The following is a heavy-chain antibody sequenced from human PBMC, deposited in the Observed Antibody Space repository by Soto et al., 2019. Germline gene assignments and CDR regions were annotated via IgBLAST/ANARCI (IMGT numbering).Heavy chain of an antibody. J-gene: IGHJ6*02. CDR2: ISGSGGST. Sequence: PGGSLRLSCAASVFTFSSYAMSLVRQSPGKGLEWVSAISGSGGSTYYADSVKGRFTISRENSKNTLYLQMNSLRAEDTAVYYRAKDPGMEVWGQGTTVTVSS. CDR3: AKDPGMEV. V-gene: IGHV3-23*01. CDR1: VFTFSSYA.